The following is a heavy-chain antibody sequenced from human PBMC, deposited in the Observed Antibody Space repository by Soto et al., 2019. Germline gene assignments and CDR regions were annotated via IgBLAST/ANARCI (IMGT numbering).Heavy chain of an antibody. Sequence: EVQLLESGGGLVQPGGSLRLSCVVPGFTFNNYAMRWVRQAPGKGLEWVSAISSTGERTHYADSVQGRFSISRDNSKNTLNLQMNRLRAEDTAIYYGAKAPTDYYDRSGYSYFADWGQGTLVTVSS. CDR2: ISSTGERT. D-gene: IGHD3-22*01. J-gene: IGHJ1*01. CDR3: AKAPTDYYDRSGYSYFAD. CDR1: GFTFNNYA. V-gene: IGHV3-23*01.